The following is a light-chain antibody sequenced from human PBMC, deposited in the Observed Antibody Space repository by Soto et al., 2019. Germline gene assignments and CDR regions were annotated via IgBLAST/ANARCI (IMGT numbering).Light chain of an antibody. V-gene: IGKV2-30*01. Sequence: DVVVTQSPLALPVTLGQPASISCSSSESLVYTDGKTYLRWFQQRPGHSPRRLIYEVSNREAGVPDRFSGSGAGTDFTLTISRVEAEDLGGYYFMQGSHWPFTFGPGTKMDIK. J-gene: IGKJ3*01. CDR1: ESLVYTDGKTY. CDR3: MQGSHWPFT. CDR2: EVS.